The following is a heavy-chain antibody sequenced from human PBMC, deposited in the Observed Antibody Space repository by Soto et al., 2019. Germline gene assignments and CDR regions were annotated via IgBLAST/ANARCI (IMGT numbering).Heavy chain of an antibody. V-gene: IGHV5-51*01. J-gene: IGHJ6*02. CDR2: IYPDDSDT. D-gene: IGHD2-8*02. CDR1: GYTFTSYW. CDR3: ARQGSTGGVYFYGMAV. Sequence: PGESLKISCRGSGYTFTSYWIAWVRQRPGKGLEWLGIIYPDDSDTRYSPSFQGQVTISADKSINTAYLQWSSLKASDTATYYCARQGSTGGVYFYGMAVWGQGTTVTVSS.